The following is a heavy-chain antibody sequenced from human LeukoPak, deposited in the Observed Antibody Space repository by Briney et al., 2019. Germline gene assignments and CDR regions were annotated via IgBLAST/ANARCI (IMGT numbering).Heavy chain of an antibody. CDR1: GFTFSSYA. J-gene: IGHJ6*03. D-gene: IGHD5-24*01. Sequence: GGSLRLSCAASGFTFSSYAMSWVRQAPGKGLEWVSSISNSGGSTYYADSVKGRFTISRDNSKNTLYLQMNSLRAEDTAVYYCAKALGGRDGYNRNYYYYYMDVWGKGTTVTVSS. V-gene: IGHV3-23*01. CDR2: ISNSGGST. CDR3: AKALGGRDGYNRNYYYYYMDV.